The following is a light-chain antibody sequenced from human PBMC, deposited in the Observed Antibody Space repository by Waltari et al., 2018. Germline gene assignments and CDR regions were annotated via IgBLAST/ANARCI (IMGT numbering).Light chain of an antibody. J-gene: IGKJ2*03. CDR1: QSISSW. CDR2: KAS. Sequence: DIQMTQSPSSLPASVGDTVNITCRASQSISSWLAWYQQKPGKAPNLLIYKASSLQSGVPSRFSGSGAGTDFTLTINSLQPEDFATYHCLQYSSSPYSFGQGTKVEIK. V-gene: IGKV1-12*01. CDR3: LQYSSSPYS.